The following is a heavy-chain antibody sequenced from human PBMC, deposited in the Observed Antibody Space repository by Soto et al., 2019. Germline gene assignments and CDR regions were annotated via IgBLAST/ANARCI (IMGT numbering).Heavy chain of an antibody. CDR3: AKGSASGRPYYFDY. CDR2: ISAGGGDS. CDR1: GFTFSSYA. D-gene: IGHD6-19*01. Sequence: PGGSLRLSCAASGFTFSSYAMSWVRQAPGKGLEWVSAISAGGGDSYYADSVKGRFTISRDNSRNTLYLQMNSLRAEDMAVYYCAKGSASGRPYYFDYWGQGTLVTAPQ. V-gene: IGHV3-23*01. J-gene: IGHJ4*02.